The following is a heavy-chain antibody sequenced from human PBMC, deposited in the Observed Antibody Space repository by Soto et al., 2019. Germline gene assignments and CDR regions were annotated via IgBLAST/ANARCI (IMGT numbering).Heavy chain of an antibody. V-gene: IGHV3-30-3*01. D-gene: IGHD2-2*01. J-gene: IGHJ4*02. Sequence: PGGSLRLSCAASGFTFSSYAMHWVRQAPGKGLEWVAVISYDGSNKYYADSVKGRFTISRDNSKNTLYLQMNSLRAEDTAVYYCARLPGYCISTSCYRPQGSHYWGQGTLVTVSS. CDR1: GFTFSSYA. CDR3: ARLPGYCISTSCYRPQGSHY. CDR2: ISYDGSNK.